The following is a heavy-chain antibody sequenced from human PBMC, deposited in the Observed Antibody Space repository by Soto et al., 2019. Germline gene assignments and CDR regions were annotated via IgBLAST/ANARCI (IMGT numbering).Heavy chain of an antibody. D-gene: IGHD3-16*01. CDR3: ARHGGAAENDY. CDR2: INGGNAYA. Sequence: QVQLVQSGAEVKKPGASVKISCKASGYTFTAYMMHWVRQAPGQRLEWMGWINGGNAYAKYSQRFQGRVTLTRDTSASTAYIELSSLTSEDTAVYYCARHGGAAENDYWVQGTLVTVSS. V-gene: IGHV1-3*01. J-gene: IGHJ4*02. CDR1: GYTFTAYM.